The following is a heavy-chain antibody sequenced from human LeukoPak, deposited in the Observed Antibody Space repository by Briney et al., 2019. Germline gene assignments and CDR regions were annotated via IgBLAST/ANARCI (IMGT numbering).Heavy chain of an antibody. V-gene: IGHV1-2*02. CDR3: ARAGTYYDFWSGQYYFDY. J-gene: IGHJ4*02. Sequence: ASVKVSCKASGYTFTGYYMHWVRQAPGEGLEWMGWINPNSGGTNYAQKFQGRVTMTRDTSISTAYMELSRLRSDDTAVYYCARAGTYYDFWSGQYYFDYWGQGTLVTVSS. CDR2: INPNSGGT. D-gene: IGHD3-3*01. CDR1: GYTFTGYY.